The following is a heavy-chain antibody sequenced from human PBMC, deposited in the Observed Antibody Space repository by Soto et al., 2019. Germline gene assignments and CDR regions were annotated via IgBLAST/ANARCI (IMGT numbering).Heavy chain of an antibody. CDR2: IFSNDER. D-gene: IGHD2-15*01. J-gene: IGHJ5*02. V-gene: IGHV2-26*01. Sequence: QVTLKESGPVLVKPTETLTLTCTVSGFSLSNAGMGVSWIRQPPGKALEWLAHIFSNDERRFSTSLKNRLSISKDTSNSQVVLIMTNMDPVDTATYYYAQTEDGGRSRTPAGWFDAWGQGTLVTVSS. CDR1: GFSLSNAGMG. CDR3: AQTEDGGRSRTPAGWFDA.